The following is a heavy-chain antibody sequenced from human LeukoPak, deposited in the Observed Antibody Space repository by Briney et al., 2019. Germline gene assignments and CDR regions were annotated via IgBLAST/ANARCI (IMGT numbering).Heavy chain of an antibody. Sequence: SETLSLTCTVSGYSISSGYYWGWIRQPPGKGLEWIGYIYHIGTTYYNPSLKSRVTISVDTSKNQFSLKLSSVTAADTAVYYCARLRELYFYMDVWGKGTPVTVSS. CDR3: ARLRELYFYMDV. J-gene: IGHJ6*03. V-gene: IGHV4-38-2*02. CDR2: IYHIGTT. CDR1: GYSISSGYY. D-gene: IGHD3-10*01.